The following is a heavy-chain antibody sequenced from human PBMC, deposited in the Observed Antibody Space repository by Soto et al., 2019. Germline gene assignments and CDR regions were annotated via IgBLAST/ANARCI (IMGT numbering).Heavy chain of an antibody. CDR1: GGSISSSSYY. J-gene: IGHJ5*02. CDR3: ATSNWFDP. Sequence: PSETLSLTCTVSGGSISSSSYYWGWIRQPPGKGLEWIGSIYYSGSTYNNPSLKKQVTISVDTSKNQLSLKQNSVTAADTAVYYCATSNWFDPWGQGTLVTVS. CDR2: IYYSGST. V-gene: IGHV4-39*01.